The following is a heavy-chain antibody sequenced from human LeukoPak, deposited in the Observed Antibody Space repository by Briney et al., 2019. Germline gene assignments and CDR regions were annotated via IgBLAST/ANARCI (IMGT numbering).Heavy chain of an antibody. V-gene: IGHV3-7*01. J-gene: IGHJ6*03. D-gene: IGHD4-17*01. Sequence: GGSLRLSCAASGFTFRSPWMSWVRRAPGKGLEWVANIKQDGSEKYYVDSVKGRFTISRDNARNSLFLHMYSLRAEDTAVYYCARGATVTTNYYYYMDAWGKGTTVTVSS. CDR1: GFTFRSPW. CDR3: ARGATVTTNYYYYMDA. CDR2: IKQDGSEK.